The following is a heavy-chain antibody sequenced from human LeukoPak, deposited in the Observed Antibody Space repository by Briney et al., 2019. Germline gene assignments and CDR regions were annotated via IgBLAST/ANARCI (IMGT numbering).Heavy chain of an antibody. CDR3: ARNHYYYDSSGYLY. Sequence: PGGSLRLSCAASGFTFSSYWMSWVRQAPGNGLEWVANIKQDGSEKYYVDSVKGRFTISRDNAKNSLYLQMNSLRAEDTAVYYCARNHYYYDSSGYLYWGQGTLVTVSS. V-gene: IGHV3-7*01. CDR1: GFTFSSYW. D-gene: IGHD3-22*01. CDR2: IKQDGSEK. J-gene: IGHJ4*02.